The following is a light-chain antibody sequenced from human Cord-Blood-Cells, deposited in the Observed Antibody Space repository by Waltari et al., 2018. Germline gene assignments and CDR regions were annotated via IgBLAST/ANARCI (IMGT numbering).Light chain of an antibody. J-gene: IGLJ3*02. V-gene: IGLV3-27*01. CDR2: KDR. Sequence: SYELTQPSSLSVSPGQTARITCSGGVLAIKYVRWFQQKPGQAPVLVIYKDRGRPSGSPARFAGCRSGITVALAGGWAQGEDESDYFWYCAADPALCGGAVKLSVL. CDR1: VLAIKY. CDR3: YCAADPAL.